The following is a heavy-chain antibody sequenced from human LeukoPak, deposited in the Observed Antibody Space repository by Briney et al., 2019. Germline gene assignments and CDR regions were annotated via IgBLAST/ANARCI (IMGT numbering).Heavy chain of an antibody. V-gene: IGHV4-61*02. CDR1: GDSISSGDYY. D-gene: IGHD3-22*01. CDR3: ARGPYSYDSSGAFDI. CDR2: ISSSGST. Sequence: KPSETLSLTCTVSGDSISSGDYYWSWIRQPAGKGLEWIGRISSSGSTNYNPSLKSRVTISVDTSKNQFCLKLSSVTAADTAVYFCARGPYSYDSSGAFDIWGQGTMVTVSS. J-gene: IGHJ3*02.